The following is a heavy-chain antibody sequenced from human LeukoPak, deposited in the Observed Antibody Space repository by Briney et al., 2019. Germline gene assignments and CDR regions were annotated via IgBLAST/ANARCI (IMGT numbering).Heavy chain of an antibody. CDR3: ARASRSYDPGFFDY. Sequence: PGGSLRLSCAASGFTFSSYWMSWVRQAPGKGLEWVAVISYDGSNKYYADSVKGRFTISRDNSKNTLYLQMNSLRAEDTAVYYCARASRSYDPGFFDYWGQGTLVTVSS. D-gene: IGHD3-16*01. V-gene: IGHV3-30-3*01. J-gene: IGHJ4*02. CDR2: ISYDGSNK. CDR1: GFTFSSYW.